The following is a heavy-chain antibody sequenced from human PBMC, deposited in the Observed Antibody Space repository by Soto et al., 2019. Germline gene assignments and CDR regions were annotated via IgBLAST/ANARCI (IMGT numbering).Heavy chain of an antibody. V-gene: IGHV1-18*01. J-gene: IGHJ4*02. Sequence: QVHLVQSGAEVKKPGASVQVSCKCSGYTFTSYGITWVRQAPGQGLEWMGWISAHNGNTDYAQKLQGRVTVTRDTSTSTAYMELRSLRSDDTAVYYCARGRDGDYWGQGALVTVSS. D-gene: IGHD6-6*01. CDR2: ISAHNGNT. CDR3: ARGRDGDY. CDR1: GYTFTSYG.